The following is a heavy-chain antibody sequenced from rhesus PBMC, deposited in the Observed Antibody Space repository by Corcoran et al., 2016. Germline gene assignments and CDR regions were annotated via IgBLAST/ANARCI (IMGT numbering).Heavy chain of an antibody. CDR3: ARQFCSGIYCYGPFDY. CDR1: GGSISSNY. Sequence: QVQLQESGPGLVKPSETLSLTCAVSGGSISSNYWSWIRQPPGKGLERIGRISGSGGSTDYNPSLKSRVTIATDTSKNQFSLKLSSVTAADTAVYYCARQFCSGIYCYGPFDYWGQGVLVTVSS. D-gene: IGHD2-27*01. CDR2: ISGSGGST. V-gene: IGHV4-173*01. J-gene: IGHJ4*01.